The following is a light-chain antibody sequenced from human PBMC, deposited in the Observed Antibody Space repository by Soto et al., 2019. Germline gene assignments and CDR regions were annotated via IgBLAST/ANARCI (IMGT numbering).Light chain of an antibody. V-gene: IGLV3-21*04. CDR1: NIGSKS. CDR3: QVWDSSSDHVV. CDR2: YDS. Sequence: SYELTQPPSVSVAPGKTARITCGGNNIGSKSVHWDQQKPGQAPVLVIYYDSDRPSGTAERFSGSNSGNTATLTISRVEAGDEADYYCQVWDSSSDHVVFGGGTKLTVL. J-gene: IGLJ2*01.